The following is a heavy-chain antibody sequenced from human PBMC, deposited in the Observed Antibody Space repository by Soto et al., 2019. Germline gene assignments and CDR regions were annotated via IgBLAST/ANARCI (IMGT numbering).Heavy chain of an antibody. CDR3: ARATGSNHPFDY. CDR2: ISTDGSST. Sequence: EVQLVESGGGLVQPGGSLRLSCAATGFTFSTYWMHWVRQGPGKGLVWVSRISTDGSSTTYADSVKGRFTISRDNAKNSLYLQMNSLRAVDTAVYYCARATGSNHPFDYWGQGSLVTVSS. CDR1: GFTFSTYW. J-gene: IGHJ4*02. D-gene: IGHD2-2*01. V-gene: IGHV3-74*01.